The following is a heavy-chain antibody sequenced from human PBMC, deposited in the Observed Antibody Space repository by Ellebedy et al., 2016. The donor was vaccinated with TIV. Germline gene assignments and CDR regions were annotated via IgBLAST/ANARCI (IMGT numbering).Heavy chain of an antibody. CDR1: GFTFSSYA. CDR2: ISGSGGST. Sequence: GGSLRLXCAASGFTFSSYAMSWVRQAPGKGLEWVSAISGSGGSTYYADSVKGRFTISRDNSKNTLYLQMNSLRTEDTAVYYCARDIRGYMDVWGKGTTVTVSS. J-gene: IGHJ6*03. V-gene: IGHV3-23*01. CDR3: ARDIRGYMDV. D-gene: IGHD3-3*02.